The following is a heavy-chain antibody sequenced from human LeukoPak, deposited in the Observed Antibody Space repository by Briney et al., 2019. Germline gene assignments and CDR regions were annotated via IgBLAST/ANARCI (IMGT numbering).Heavy chain of an antibody. Sequence: GGSLRLSCAASGFTFSNYWMSWVRQAPGKGLEWVANIKQDGSQEYYVDSVKGRFTISRDNAKNSLYLQMNSLRAEDTAVYYCARDLSSSLRAFDIWGQGTMVTVSS. V-gene: IGHV3-7*01. CDR3: ARDLSSSLRAFDI. J-gene: IGHJ3*02. D-gene: IGHD6-6*01. CDR1: GFTFSNYW. CDR2: IKQDGSQE.